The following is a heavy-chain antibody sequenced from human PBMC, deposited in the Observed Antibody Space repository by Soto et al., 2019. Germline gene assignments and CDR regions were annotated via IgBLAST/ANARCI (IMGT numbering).Heavy chain of an antibody. V-gene: IGHV1-46*01. CDR2: INPSGGST. J-gene: IGHJ3*02. CDR3: ARVYDYYDSSGPQGDAFDI. CDR1: GYTFTGYY. D-gene: IGHD3-22*01. Sequence: ASVKVSCKASGYTFTGYYMHWVRQAPGQGLEWMGIINPSGGSTSYAQKFQGRVTMTRDTSTSTVYMELSSLRSEDTAVYYCARVYDYYDSSGPQGDAFDIWGQGTMVTVSS.